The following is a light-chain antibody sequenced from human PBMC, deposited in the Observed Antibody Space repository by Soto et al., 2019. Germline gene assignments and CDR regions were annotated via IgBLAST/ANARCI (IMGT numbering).Light chain of an antibody. Sequence: QSALTQPASVSGSPGQSITISCTGTSSDVGSYNYVSWYQQHPGKAPKLMIYEVSNRPSGASNRFSGSKSGNTASLTISGLQAEDEADYYCSSYTTSSTYVFGTGTQLTV. V-gene: IGLV2-14*01. CDR1: SSDVGSYNY. J-gene: IGLJ1*01. CDR3: SSYTTSSTYV. CDR2: EVS.